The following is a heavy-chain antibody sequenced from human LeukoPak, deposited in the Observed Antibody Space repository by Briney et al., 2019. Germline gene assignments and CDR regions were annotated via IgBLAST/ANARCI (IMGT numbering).Heavy chain of an antibody. J-gene: IGHJ6*04. Sequence: GGSLRLSCAASRFIFSNHPMSWVRQAPGKGLEWVSSISASGGSTYYADSVKGRVTISRDNSKNTLYLQMNSLRPEDTAVYYCAKFGTTGPTMYGMDVWGKGTTVTVSS. CDR3: AKFGTTGPTMYGMDV. CDR1: RFIFSNHP. CDR2: ISASGGST. V-gene: IGHV3-23*01. D-gene: IGHD1-1*01.